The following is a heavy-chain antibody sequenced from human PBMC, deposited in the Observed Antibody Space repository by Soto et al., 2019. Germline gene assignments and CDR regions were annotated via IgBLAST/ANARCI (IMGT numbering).Heavy chain of an antibody. V-gene: IGHV1-18*01. CDR1: GYCFTTYG. Sequence: QVHLVQSGAEVKKPGASVKVSCKGSGYCFTTYGITWVRQAPGQGLEWMAWIRAHNGNTNYAQKLQGRVTVTRDTSTSTAYMELRSLRSDDTAVYYCARGRYGDYWGQGALVTVSS. CDR2: IRAHNGNT. D-gene: IGHD1-1*01. J-gene: IGHJ4*02. CDR3: ARGRYGDY.